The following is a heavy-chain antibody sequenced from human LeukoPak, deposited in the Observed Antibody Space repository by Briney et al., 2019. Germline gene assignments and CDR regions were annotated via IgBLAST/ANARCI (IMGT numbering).Heavy chain of an antibody. D-gene: IGHD6-13*01. J-gene: IGHJ4*02. V-gene: IGHV3-48*03. Sequence: TGGSLRLSCAASEFTFSSYEMNWVRQAPGKGLEWISYIGRSGSIKHYADSVKGRFTISRDNAKNSLYLQMNSLRVEDTAVYYCASDGSSWSREIDYWGQGTLVTVSS. CDR2: IGRSGSIK. CDR3: ASDGSSWSREIDY. CDR1: EFTFSSYE.